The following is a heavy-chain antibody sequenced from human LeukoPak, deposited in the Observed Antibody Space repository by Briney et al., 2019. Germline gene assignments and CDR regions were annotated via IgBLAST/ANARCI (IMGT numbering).Heavy chain of an antibody. CDR1: GFTFSSYA. D-gene: IGHD5-12*01. CDR2: ISGSGGTT. V-gene: IGHV3-23*01. Sequence: PGGSLRLSCKASGFTFSSYAMSWVRQAPGKGLEWVSAISGSGGTTYYVDSVKGRFTISRDNFKNTLYLQMNSLRAEDTAVYYCAKAGWLRSRSSDDYWGQGTLVTVSS. J-gene: IGHJ4*02. CDR3: AKAGWLRSRSSDDY.